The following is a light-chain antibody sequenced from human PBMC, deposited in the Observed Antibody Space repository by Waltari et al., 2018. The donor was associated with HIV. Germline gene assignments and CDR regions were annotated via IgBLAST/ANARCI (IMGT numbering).Light chain of an antibody. CDR1: SSDVGGYKY. V-gene: IGLV2-14*03. J-gene: IGLJ1*01. CDR3: GSYTSSNTYV. Sequence: QSALTQPASVSGSPGQSITISSTGTSSDVGGYKYVSWYQRYPGNAPKLMIYDVSNRPSGVSNRFSGSKSGNTASLTISGLQAEDEADYYCGSYTSSNTYVFGTGTKVTVL. CDR2: DVS.